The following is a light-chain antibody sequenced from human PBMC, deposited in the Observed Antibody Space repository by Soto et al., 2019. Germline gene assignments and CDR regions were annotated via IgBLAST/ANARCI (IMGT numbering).Light chain of an antibody. CDR1: QSVNGNY. V-gene: IGKV3-20*01. J-gene: IGKJ2*01. Sequence: EIVLTQSPGILSLSPGERATLSCRASQSVNGNYLTWYQQKPGQAPRLLIYGASSRATGIPDRFSGSGSGTDFTLTISRLEPEDFAVYYCQQYGSSFRYTFGQGTKLEIK. CDR2: GAS. CDR3: QQYGSSFRYT.